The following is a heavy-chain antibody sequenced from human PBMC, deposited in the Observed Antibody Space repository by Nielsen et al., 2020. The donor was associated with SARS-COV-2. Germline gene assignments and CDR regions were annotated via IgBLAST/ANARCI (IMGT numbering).Heavy chain of an antibody. CDR3: ASSYYYDSSVHDY. Sequence: GESLKISCAASGFTFSSYAMSWVRQAPGKGLEWVSAISGSGGSTYYADSVKGRFTISRDNSKNTLYLQMNSLRAEDTAVYYCASSYYYDSSVHDYWGQETLVTVSS. V-gene: IGHV3-23*01. D-gene: IGHD3-22*01. CDR2: ISGSGGST. CDR1: GFTFSSYA. J-gene: IGHJ4*02.